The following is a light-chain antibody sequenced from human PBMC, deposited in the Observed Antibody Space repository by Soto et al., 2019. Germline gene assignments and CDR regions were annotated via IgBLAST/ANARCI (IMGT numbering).Light chain of an antibody. CDR1: QRIGSN. CDR2: GAS. Sequence: EIVLTQSPVTLSVSPGERATLSCTASQRIGSNLAWYQQKPGQAPRLLIYGASTRATGIPDTFSGTGSATAFTLTISSLQSDDVAVYYCQQYNNWPLTFGGGTKVDIK. CDR3: QQYNNWPLT. J-gene: IGKJ4*01. V-gene: IGKV3-15*01.